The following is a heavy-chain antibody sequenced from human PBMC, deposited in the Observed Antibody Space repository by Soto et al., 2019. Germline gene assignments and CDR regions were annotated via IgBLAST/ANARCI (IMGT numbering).Heavy chain of an antibody. CDR3: ARVSVYGIFGVAPPDY. J-gene: IGHJ4*02. CDR2: IIPIFGTA. CDR1: GGTFSSYA. D-gene: IGHD3-3*01. V-gene: IGHV1-69*13. Sequence: SVKVSCKASGGTFSSYAISWVRQAPGQGLEWMGGIIPIFGTANYAQKFQGRVTITADESTSTAYMELSSLRSEDTAVYYCARVSVYGIFGVAPPDYWGQGTLVTVSS.